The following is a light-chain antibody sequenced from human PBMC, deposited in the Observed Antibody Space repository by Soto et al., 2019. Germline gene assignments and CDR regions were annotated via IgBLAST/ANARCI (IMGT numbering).Light chain of an antibody. CDR1: SSNIGAGYD. V-gene: IGLV1-40*01. CDR3: QSYDSSLDVV. CDR2: GNS. Sequence: QSVLTQPPSVSGAPGLRVTISCTGSSSNIGAGYDVHWYQQLPGTAPKLLIYGNSNRPSGVPDRFSGSKSGTSASLAITGLQAEDEADYYCQSYDSSLDVVFGGGTKLTVL. J-gene: IGLJ2*01.